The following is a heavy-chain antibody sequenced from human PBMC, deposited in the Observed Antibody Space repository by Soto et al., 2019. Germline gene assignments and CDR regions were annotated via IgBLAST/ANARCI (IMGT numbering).Heavy chain of an antibody. CDR1: GGSISSYY. CDR2: ISYSGST. Sequence: SETLSLTCTVSGGSISSYYWSCLRQPPGKGLEWVGYISYSGSTNYNPSLKSRVTISVDTSKNQFSLKLSSVTAADTAVYYCASSSPHYDFWSGYSFWDAFDSWGQGTMVT. V-gene: IGHV4-59*01. J-gene: IGHJ3*02. CDR3: ASSSPHYDFWSGYSFWDAFDS. D-gene: IGHD3-3*01.